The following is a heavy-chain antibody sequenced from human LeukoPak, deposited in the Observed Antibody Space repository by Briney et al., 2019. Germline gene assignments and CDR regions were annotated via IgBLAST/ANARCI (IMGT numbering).Heavy chain of an antibody. Sequence: GGSLRLSCAASGFTFSSYSMNWVRQAPGKGLEWVSSISSSSSYIYYADSVKGRFTISRDNAKNSLYLQMNSLRAEDTAVYYCAREWAYCGGDCEGRRDYWGQGTLVTVSS. D-gene: IGHD2-21*02. CDR1: GFTFSSYS. J-gene: IGHJ4*02. V-gene: IGHV3-21*01. CDR3: AREWAYCGGDCEGRRDY. CDR2: ISSSSSYI.